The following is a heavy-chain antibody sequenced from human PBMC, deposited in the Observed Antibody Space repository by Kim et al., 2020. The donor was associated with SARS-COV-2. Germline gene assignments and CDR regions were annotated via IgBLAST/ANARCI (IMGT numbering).Heavy chain of an antibody. D-gene: IGHD6-13*01. V-gene: IGHV5-51*01. CDR1: GYSFPNYW. CDR3: ARVWRSSIWHFDY. J-gene: IGHJ4*02. CDR2: IYPGDSET. Sequence: GESLKISCKGSGYSFPNYWIAWVRQMPGKGLEWMGIIYPGDSETRYSPSFQDQVTISADKSISTAYLQWSSLRASDTAMYYCARVWRSSIWHFDYWGQGTLVTVS.